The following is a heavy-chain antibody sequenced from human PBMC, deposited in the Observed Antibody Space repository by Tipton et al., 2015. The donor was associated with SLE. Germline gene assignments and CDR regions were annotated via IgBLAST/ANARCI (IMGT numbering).Heavy chain of an antibody. J-gene: IGHJ6*02. CDR1: GGSFSGYY. CDR2: ISGSGGST. Sequence: LSLTCAVYGGSFSGYYWSWIRQPPGKGLEWVSAISGSGGSTYYADSVKGRFTISRDNSKNTLYLQMNSLRAEDTAVYYCAKGALGYGMDVWGQGTTVTVSS. V-gene: IGHV3-23*01. CDR3: AKGALGYGMDV.